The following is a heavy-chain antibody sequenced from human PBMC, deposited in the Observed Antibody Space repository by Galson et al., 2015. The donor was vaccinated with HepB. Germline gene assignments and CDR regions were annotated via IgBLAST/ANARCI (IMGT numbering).Heavy chain of an antibody. CDR1: GSILSSYS. CDR2: MSSSTNYI. Sequence: LRLSCAASGSILSSYSMNWVRQAPGKGLEWVPSMSSSTNYIYYADSVKGRFTVSIDNAKNSLFLQMNSLRAEDTAVYYCATNTPAAVMRASGMDVWGQGTAVTVSS. CDR3: ATNTPAAVMRASGMDV. J-gene: IGHJ6*02. D-gene: IGHD2-2*01. V-gene: IGHV3-21*01.